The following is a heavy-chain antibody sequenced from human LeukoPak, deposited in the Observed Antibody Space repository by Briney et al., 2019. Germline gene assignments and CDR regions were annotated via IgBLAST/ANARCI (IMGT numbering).Heavy chain of an antibody. D-gene: IGHD3-10*01. CDR1: GYTFTGHY. V-gene: IGHV1-2*02. CDR2: INPNSGGT. J-gene: IGHJ4*02. Sequence: ASVKVSCKASGYTFTGHYMHWVRQAPGQGLEWMGWINPNSGGTNYAQKFQGRVTMTRDTSISTAYMELSRLRSDDTAVYYCARDRAMVRGVIGRAAYWGQGTLVTVSS. CDR3: ARDRAMVRGVIGRAAY.